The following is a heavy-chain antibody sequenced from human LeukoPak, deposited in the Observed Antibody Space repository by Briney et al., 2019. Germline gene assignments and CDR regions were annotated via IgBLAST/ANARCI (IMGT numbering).Heavy chain of an antibody. Sequence: GGSLRLSCAASGFTFSSYAMSWVRQAPGKGLEWVSTISGSGGSTFYADSVKGRFTISRDNSKNTLYLQMNSLRAEDTAVYYCAKTTVGHGWYFDLWGRGTLVTVSS. D-gene: IGHD1-26*01. CDR1: GFTFSSYA. J-gene: IGHJ2*01. CDR2: ISGSGGST. CDR3: AKTTVGHGWYFDL. V-gene: IGHV3-23*01.